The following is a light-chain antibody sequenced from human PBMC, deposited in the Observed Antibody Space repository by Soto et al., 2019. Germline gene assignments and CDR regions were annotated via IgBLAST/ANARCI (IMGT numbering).Light chain of an antibody. Sequence: DIVMMQSPATLSVSPGERATLSCRASQSVNSNLAWYQQKPGQAPTLLIYGASTRATGFPARFSGSGSGTEFTLTISSLQSEDFAVYYCQQYNNWPRTFGQGTKVDIK. V-gene: IGKV3-15*01. CDR1: QSVNSN. CDR2: GAS. CDR3: QQYNNWPRT. J-gene: IGKJ1*01.